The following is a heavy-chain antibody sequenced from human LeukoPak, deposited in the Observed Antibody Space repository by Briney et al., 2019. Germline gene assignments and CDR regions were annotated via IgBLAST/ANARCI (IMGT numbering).Heavy chain of an antibody. CDR2: MNPNSGNT. CDR1: GYTFTNYD. D-gene: IGHD5-12*01. Sequence: ASVKVSCKAFGYTFTNYDINWVRQATGQGLEGMGYMNPNSGNTGYAQRCQGRITMTRSTSISTAYMELSSLTSKDTAVYYCARVSLYSGYESDYWGQGTLVTVSS. CDR3: ARVSLYSGYESDY. V-gene: IGHV1-8*01. J-gene: IGHJ4*02.